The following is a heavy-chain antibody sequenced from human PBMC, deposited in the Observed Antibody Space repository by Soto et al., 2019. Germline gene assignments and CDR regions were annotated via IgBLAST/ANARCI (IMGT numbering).Heavy chain of an antibody. CDR2: ITGSGGST. J-gene: IGHJ1*01. V-gene: IGHV3-23*01. Sequence: EVQLLESGGGLVQTGGALRLSCVASGFTFYSYVVSWVRQAPGKVLEWVSAITGSGGSTYYADSVKGRFTISRDNSKNTLYLQMNSLTAEDTAVYYCAKDLSPYCASTSCHFQHVGQGTLVTVSS. D-gene: IGHD2-2*01. CDR3: AKDLSPYCASTSCHFQH. CDR1: GFTFYSYV.